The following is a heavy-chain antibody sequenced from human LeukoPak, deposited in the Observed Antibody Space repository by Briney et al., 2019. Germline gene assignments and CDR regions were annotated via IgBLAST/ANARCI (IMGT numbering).Heavy chain of an antibody. CDR1: GGSISGYY. Sequence: SETLSLTCTVSGGSISGYYWSWIRQPPGKGLEWVGYIYYSGSTNYNPSLKSRVTISVDTSKNQFSLKLSSVTAADTAVYYCARFNSGFDPWGQGTLVTVSS. CDR3: ARFNSGFDP. V-gene: IGHV4-59*01. D-gene: IGHD5-18*01. CDR2: IYYSGST. J-gene: IGHJ5*02.